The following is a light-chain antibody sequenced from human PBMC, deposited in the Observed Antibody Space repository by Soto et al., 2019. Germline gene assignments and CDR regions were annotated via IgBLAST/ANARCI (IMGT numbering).Light chain of an antibody. CDR2: DAS. Sequence: DSSMTQPPPSQNASGGDRVTITCQASHDITSYLNWYQHKPGKAPKLLIYDASILEAGVPSRFSGSGSGTDFTFTISSLQPEDVETYYCQRRDYLPNFGPGTKVDIK. J-gene: IGKJ3*01. CDR1: HDITSY. V-gene: IGKV1-33*01. CDR3: QRRDYLPN.